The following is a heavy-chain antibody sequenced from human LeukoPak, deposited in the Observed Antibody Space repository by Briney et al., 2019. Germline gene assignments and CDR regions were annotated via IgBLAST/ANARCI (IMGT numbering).Heavy chain of an antibody. CDR3: ARDRSLSGVVIIDF. CDR2: IWSDGSNR. V-gene: IGHV3-33*01. Sequence: GGSLRLSCEASGFIFSHYGMHWVRQAPGKGLEWVAVIWSDGSNRFYAGSVKGRFTISRDNSQNTVFLEMDSLRAEDTAVYYCARDRSLSGVVIIDFWGQGTLVTVSS. D-gene: IGHD3-3*01. J-gene: IGHJ4*02. CDR1: GFIFSHYG.